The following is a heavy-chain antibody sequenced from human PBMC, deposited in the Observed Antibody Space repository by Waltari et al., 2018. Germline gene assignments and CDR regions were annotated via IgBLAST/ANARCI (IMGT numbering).Heavy chain of an antibody. CDR1: GGSFSGYY. J-gene: IGHJ4*02. CDR2: INHSGST. Sequence: QVQLQQWGAGLLQPSETLSLTCAVYGGSFSGYYWSWLRQPPGKGLEWIGEINHSGSTNYNPSLKSRVTISVDTSKNQFSLKLSSVTAADTAVYYCARGPYCSGGSCYFYGDYWGQGTLVTVSS. CDR3: ARGPYCSGGSCYFYGDY. V-gene: IGHV4-34*01. D-gene: IGHD2-15*01.